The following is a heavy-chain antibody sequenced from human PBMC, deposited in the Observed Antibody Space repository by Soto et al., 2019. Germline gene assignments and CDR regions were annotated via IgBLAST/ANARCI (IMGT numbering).Heavy chain of an antibody. V-gene: IGHV2-5*02. CDR3: RHSRLTSLADS. D-gene: IGHD2-2*01. Sequence: QITLKESGPTLVKPTQTLTLTCTFSGFSLSTYGEGVAWIRQPPGKALEWLALIYWDDDMRYSPSLRNRLTVPKETSKNQVFVSMTNVNRMHKGTYYGRHSRLTSLADSRVQRNAVTVAS. J-gene: IGHJ4*02. CDR2: IYWDDDM. CDR1: GFSLSTYGEG.